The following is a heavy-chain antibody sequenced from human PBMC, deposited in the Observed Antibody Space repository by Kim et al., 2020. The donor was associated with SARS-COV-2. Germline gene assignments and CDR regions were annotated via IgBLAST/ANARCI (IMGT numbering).Heavy chain of an antibody. Sequence: YATKVQGRVTINADESTSTAYMELSSLRSDDTAVYYCAKAYDSIRYYFDYWGQGTLVTVSS. V-gene: IGHV1-69*01. CDR3: AKAYDSIRYYFDY. D-gene: IGHD3-22*01. J-gene: IGHJ4*02.